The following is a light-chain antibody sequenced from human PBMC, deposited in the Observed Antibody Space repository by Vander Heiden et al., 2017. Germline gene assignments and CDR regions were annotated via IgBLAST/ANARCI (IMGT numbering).Light chain of an antibody. CDR2: KDH. Sequence: NDLTQPPSVSVSPGQTARITFSGDALPRHHAYWYQQKPGQAPLLVIYKDHERPSGIPGRFSGSSSGTTVTLTISGVQTEDEADYYCQSADDSAVLFGGGTKLTVL. CDR1: ALPRHH. J-gene: IGLJ2*01. CDR3: QSADDSAVL. V-gene: IGLV3-25*03.